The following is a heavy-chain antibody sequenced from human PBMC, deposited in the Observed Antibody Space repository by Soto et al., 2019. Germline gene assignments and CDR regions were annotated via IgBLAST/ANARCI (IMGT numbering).Heavy chain of an antibody. CDR2: ISYDGSNK. D-gene: IGHD3-22*01. V-gene: IGHV3-30-3*01. CDR1: GFTFSSYA. Sequence: PGGSLRLSCAAPGFTFSSYAMHWVRQAPGKGLEWVAVISYDGSNKYYADSVKGRFTISRDNSKNTLYLQMNSPRAEDTAVYYCARDYSSGYPLPPDYWGQGTLVTVSS. J-gene: IGHJ4*02. CDR3: ARDYSSGYPLPPDY.